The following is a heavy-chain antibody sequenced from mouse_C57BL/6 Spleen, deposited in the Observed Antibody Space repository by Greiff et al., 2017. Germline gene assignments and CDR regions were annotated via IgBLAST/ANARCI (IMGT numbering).Heavy chain of an antibody. V-gene: IGHV1-22*01. D-gene: IGHD3-3*01. CDR3: AGTAPAWFAY. CDR1: GYTFTDYN. CDR2: INPNNGGT. Sequence: VQLQQSGPELVKPGASVKMSCKASGYTFTDYNMHWVKQSHGKSLEWIGYINPNNGGTSYNPKFKGKATLTVNKSSSTAYMELRSLTSEDSAVYYCAGTAPAWFAYWGQGTLVTVSA. J-gene: IGHJ3*01.